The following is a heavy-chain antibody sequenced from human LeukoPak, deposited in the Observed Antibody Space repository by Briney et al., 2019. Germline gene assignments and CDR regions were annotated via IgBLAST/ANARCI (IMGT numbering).Heavy chain of an antibody. Sequence: SETLSLTCTVSGGSISSYYWSWIRQPPGKGLEWIGYYSGSTNYNPSLKSRVTISVDTSKNQFSLKLSSVTAADTAVYYCARGASSSWYSLWKFWGQGTLVTVSS. CDR2: YSGST. V-gene: IGHV4-59*01. D-gene: IGHD6-13*01. J-gene: IGHJ4*02. CDR1: GGSISSYY. CDR3: ARGASSSWYSLWKF.